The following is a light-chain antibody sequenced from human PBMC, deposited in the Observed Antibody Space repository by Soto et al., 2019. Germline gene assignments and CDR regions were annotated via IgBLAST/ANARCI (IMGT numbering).Light chain of an antibody. CDR2: GAS. CDR3: QHHNSYSQT. Sequence: DIQMTQSPPTLSASVRDRVAITCRASQSIRHYLAWYQQMPGKAPKLLIYGASTLQSGVPSRFSGSGSGTEFTLTISSLQPDDFGTYFCQHHNSYSQTFGQGTKVEIK. V-gene: IGKV1-5*01. J-gene: IGKJ1*01. CDR1: QSIRHY.